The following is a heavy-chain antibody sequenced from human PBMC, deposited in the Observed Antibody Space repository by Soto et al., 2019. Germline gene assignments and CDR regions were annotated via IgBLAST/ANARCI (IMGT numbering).Heavy chain of an antibody. D-gene: IGHD7-27*01. V-gene: IGHV4-61*01. CDR2: LSYTRRT. J-gene: IGHJ6*01. Sequence: QVQLQESAPGLVKPSETLPLTCIVSGDSVTSGSYYWTWLRQPPGKALEWIGYLSYTRRTKYNPALQRRVTISVDTSKNELSLNLSSLPAAETAVYFCAREWGLLPYYVMNVWGHGTAVTVSS. CDR3: AREWGLLPYYVMNV. CDR1: GDSVTSGSYY.